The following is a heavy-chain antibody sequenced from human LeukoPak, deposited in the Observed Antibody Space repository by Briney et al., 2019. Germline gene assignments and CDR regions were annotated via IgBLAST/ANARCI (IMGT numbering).Heavy chain of an antibody. CDR3: GAYRTLDDAFDI. J-gene: IGHJ3*02. CDR1: GGSVSSGSYY. V-gene: IGHV4-61*01. D-gene: IGHD3-16*01. CDR2: IYYSGST. Sequence: PSETLSLTCTVSGGSVSSGSYYWSWIRQPPGKGLEWIGYIYYSGSTYYNPSLKSRVTISVNTSKNQFSLELNSVTAADTAVYYCGAYRTLDDAFDIWGQGTLVTVSS.